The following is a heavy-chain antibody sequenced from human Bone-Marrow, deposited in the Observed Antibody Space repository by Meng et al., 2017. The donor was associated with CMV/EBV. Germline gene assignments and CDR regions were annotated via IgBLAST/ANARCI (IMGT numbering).Heavy chain of an antibody. CDR3: ARDLGDSSGYYYGFDY. D-gene: IGHD3-22*01. Sequence: ASVKVSCKASGYTFTSYYMHWVRQAPGQGLEWMGIINPSGGSTSYAQKFQGRVTMTRDTSTSTVYMELSSLGSEDTAVYYCARDLGDSSGYYYGFDYWGQGTLVTVSS. CDR1: GYTFTSYY. J-gene: IGHJ4*02. CDR2: INPSGGST. V-gene: IGHV1-46*01.